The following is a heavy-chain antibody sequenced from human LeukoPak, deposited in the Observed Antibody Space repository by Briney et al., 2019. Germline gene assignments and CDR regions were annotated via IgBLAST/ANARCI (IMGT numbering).Heavy chain of an antibody. CDR2: IKQDGSEK. CDR1: GFTFSSYW. Sequence: GGSLRLSCAASGFTFSSYWMSWVRQAPGKGLERVANIKQDGSEKYYVDSVKGRFTISRDNAKNSLYLQMNSLRAEDTAVYYCASTGSTVPTYDYWGQGTLVTISS. J-gene: IGHJ4*02. D-gene: IGHD4-17*01. CDR3: ASTGSTVPTYDY. V-gene: IGHV3-7*01.